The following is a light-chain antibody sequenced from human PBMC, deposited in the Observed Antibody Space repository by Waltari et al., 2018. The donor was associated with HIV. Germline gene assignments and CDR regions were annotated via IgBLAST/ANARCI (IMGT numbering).Light chain of an antibody. CDR1: QVVSNW. CDR2: AAS. J-gene: IGKJ4*01. CDR3: QQGKSFPLT. V-gene: IGKV1-12*01. Sequence: DIQMTQSPSSVSASVGDRVTITCRASQVVSNWLAWYQQNPGKAPKLLIYAASSLQSGVPSRFSGSGSGTYFTLTISSLQPEDFATYYCQQGKSFPLTFGGGTKVEIK.